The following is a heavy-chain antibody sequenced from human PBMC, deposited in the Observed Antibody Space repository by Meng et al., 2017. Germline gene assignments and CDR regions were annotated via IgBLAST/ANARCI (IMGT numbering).Heavy chain of an antibody. CDR2: IIPILGIA. D-gene: IGHD3-10*01. V-gene: IGHV1-69*04. CDR3: ARDPKNMVRGESWFDP. CDR1: GGTFSSYT. Sequence: SVKVSCKASGGTFSSYTISWVRQAPGQGLEWMGRIIPILGIANYAQKFQGRVTITADKSTSTAYMELSSLRSEDTAVYYCARDPKNMVRGESWFDPWGQGTLVTVSS. J-gene: IGHJ5*02.